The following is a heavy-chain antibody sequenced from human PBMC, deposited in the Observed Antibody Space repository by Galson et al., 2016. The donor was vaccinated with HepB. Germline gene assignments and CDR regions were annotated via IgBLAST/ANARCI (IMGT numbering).Heavy chain of an antibody. V-gene: IGHV4-59*01. D-gene: IGHD3-3*01. CDR3: AREKLYGNYGEHAFDV. CDR2: IYYSGNT. J-gene: IGHJ3*01. Sequence: ETLSLTCSVSGASITNYYWTWIRQPPGKGLEWIGCIYYSGNTNYNPSLQSRVAISVDTSKNQFSLRLTSVTAADTAVYYCAREKLYGNYGEHAFDVWGQGTMVTVSS. CDR1: GASITNYY.